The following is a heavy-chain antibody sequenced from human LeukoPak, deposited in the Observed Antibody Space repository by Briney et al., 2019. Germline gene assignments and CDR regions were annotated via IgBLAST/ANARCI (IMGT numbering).Heavy chain of an antibody. V-gene: IGHV3-23*01. J-gene: IGHJ4*02. D-gene: IGHD3-3*01. Sequence: GGSLRLSCAASGFTFSSYAMSWVRQAPGKGLEWVSATSGSGGSTYYADSVKGRFTISRDNSKNTLYLQMNSLRAEDTAVYYCATSPTIFGVVTPFDYWGQGTLVTVSS. CDR3: ATSPTIFGVVTPFDY. CDR2: TSGSGGST. CDR1: GFTFSSYA.